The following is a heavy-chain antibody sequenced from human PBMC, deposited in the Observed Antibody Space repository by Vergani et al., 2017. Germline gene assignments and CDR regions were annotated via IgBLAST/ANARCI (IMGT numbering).Heavy chain of an antibody. CDR3: ASTEYDILTGYWGVDY. Sequence: QVQLQESGPGLVKPSQTLSLTCTVSGGSISSGGYYWSWIRQHPGKGLEWIGYIYYSGSTYYNPSLKSRVTISVDTSKNQFSLKLSSVTAADTAVYYCASTEYDILTGYWGVDYWGQGTLVTVSS. D-gene: IGHD3-9*01. J-gene: IGHJ4*02. CDR1: GGSISSGGYY. CDR2: IYYSGST. V-gene: IGHV4-31*03.